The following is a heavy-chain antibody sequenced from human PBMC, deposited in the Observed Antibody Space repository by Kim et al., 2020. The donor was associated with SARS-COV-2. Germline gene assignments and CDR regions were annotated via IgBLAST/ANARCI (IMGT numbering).Heavy chain of an antibody. D-gene: IGHD2-21*02. Sequence: GGSLRLSCTASGFTFSSYAMSWVRQAPGKGLEWVSAISGSGGSTYYADSVKGRFTISRDNSKNTLYLQMNSLRAEDTAVYYCAKVTAREGFRFAFDIWGQGTMVTVSS. CDR1: GFTFSSYA. J-gene: IGHJ3*02. CDR2: ISGSGGST. CDR3: AKVTAREGFRFAFDI. V-gene: IGHV3-23*01.